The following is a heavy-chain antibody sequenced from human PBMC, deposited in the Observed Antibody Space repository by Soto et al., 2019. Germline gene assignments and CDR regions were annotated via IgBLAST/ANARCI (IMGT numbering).Heavy chain of an antibody. CDR3: ARIRGYCSGGSCYFYYFAMDV. CDR2: ILSNDEE. CDR1: GFSLSDADVG. J-gene: IGHJ6*02. V-gene: IGHV2-26*01. Sequence: QVTLKESGPVLVKPTETLTLTCTVSGFSLSDADVGVAWFRQPPGKALEWLAHILSNDEEVFSSSLRTRLTISKDTSRSQVVLTMSNMEPVDTATYYCARIRGYCSGGSCYFYYFAMDVWGQGTTVTVS. D-gene: IGHD2-15*01.